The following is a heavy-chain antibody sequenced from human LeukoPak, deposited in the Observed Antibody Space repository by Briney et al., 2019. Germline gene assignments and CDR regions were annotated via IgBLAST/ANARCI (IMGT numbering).Heavy chain of an antibody. J-gene: IGHJ3*02. D-gene: IGHD3-22*01. V-gene: IGHV1-69*04. CDR2: IIPTFGIA. CDR3: ARADSSGYYQRRDAFDI. CDR1: GGTFSSYA. Sequence: SVKVSCKASGGTFSSYAISWVRQAPGQGLEWMGRIIPTFGIANYAQKFQGRVTITADKSTSTAYMELSSLRSEDTAVYYCARADSSGYYQRRDAFDIWGQGTMVTVSS.